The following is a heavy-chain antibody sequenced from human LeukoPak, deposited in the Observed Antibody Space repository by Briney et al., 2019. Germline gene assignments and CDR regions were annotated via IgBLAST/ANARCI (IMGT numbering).Heavy chain of an antibody. Sequence: ASETLSLTCTVSGGSISSSSYYWGWIRQPPGKGLEWIGSIYYSGSTYYNPSLKSRVTISVDTSKNRFSLKLSSVTAADTAVYYCARDQAFGSSWYGYLTPTNDAFDIWGQGTMVTVSS. J-gene: IGHJ3*02. CDR3: ARDQAFGSSWYGYLTPTNDAFDI. CDR1: GGSISSSSYY. D-gene: IGHD6-13*01. V-gene: IGHV4-39*07. CDR2: IYYSGST.